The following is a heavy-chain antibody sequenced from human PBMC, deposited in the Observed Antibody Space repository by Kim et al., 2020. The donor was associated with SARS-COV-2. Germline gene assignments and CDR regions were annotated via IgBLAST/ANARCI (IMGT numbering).Heavy chain of an antibody. CDR1: GYTFSDYY. CDR2: INPISGAT. CDR3: ARINAAAWDYGLDV. J-gene: IGHJ6*02. Sequence: ASVKVSCKAFGYTFSDYYLHWVRQAPGQGLEWMGRINPISGATNYAQKFQGRVSMTRDTSLNTAYLELSGLGSGDTAIFFCARINAAAWDYGLDVRGQGT. D-gene: IGHD3-16*01. V-gene: IGHV1-2*06.